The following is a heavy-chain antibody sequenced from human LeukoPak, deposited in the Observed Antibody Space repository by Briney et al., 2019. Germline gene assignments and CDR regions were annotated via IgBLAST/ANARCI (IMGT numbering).Heavy chain of an antibody. CDR1: GFDLWRYA. CDR3: VRVNGGNSGYHFDY. Sequence: GGSLRLSCAGSGFDLWRYAMSWVRQAPGKGLEWVADISDGGDGTHYADSVQGRFTISRDNSKNTVFLQMLSLRAHDTAFYYCVRVNGGNSGYHFDYWGQGTLVTVSS. CDR2: ISDGGDGT. D-gene: IGHD4-23*01. V-gene: IGHV3-23*01. J-gene: IGHJ4*02.